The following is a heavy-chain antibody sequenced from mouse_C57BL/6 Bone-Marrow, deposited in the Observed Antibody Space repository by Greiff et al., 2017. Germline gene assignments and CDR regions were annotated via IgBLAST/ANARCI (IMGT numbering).Heavy chain of an antibody. CDR1: GYTFTSYW. Sequence: QVQLQQPGAELVKPGASVKLSCKASGYTFTSYWMQWVKQRPGQGLEWIGEIDPSDSYTNYNQKFKGKATLTVDTSSSTAYMQLSSLTSEDSAVYYCARGLNYSNYFYAMDYWGQGTSVTVSS. D-gene: IGHD2-5*01. CDR3: ARGLNYSNYFYAMDY. V-gene: IGHV1-50*01. CDR2: IDPSDSYT. J-gene: IGHJ4*01.